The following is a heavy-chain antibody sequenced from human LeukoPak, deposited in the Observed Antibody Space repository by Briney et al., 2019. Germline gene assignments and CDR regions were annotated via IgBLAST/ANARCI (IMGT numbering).Heavy chain of an antibody. CDR1: GYTFTIYG. CDR2: IRGYNGKT. V-gene: IGHV1-18*01. Sequence: ASVKVSCKASGYTFTIYGITWVRQAPGQGLEWMGWIRGYNGKTCYAQNVQGRVTMTTDTSTMAAYMELRSLGSDDTAVYYCARGADRTLIGMDVWGQGTTATFSS. CDR3: ARGADRTLIGMDV. D-gene: IGHD1-14*01. J-gene: IGHJ6*02.